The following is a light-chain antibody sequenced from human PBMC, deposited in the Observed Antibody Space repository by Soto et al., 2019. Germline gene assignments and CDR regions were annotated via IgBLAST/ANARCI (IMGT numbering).Light chain of an antibody. J-gene: IGKJ5*01. CDR1: QSVSSN. Sequence: EIVFTHSSATLSFSRVERATLSRRASQSVSSNLAWYQQKPGQAPRLLIYGASTRATGIPARFSGSGSGTEFTLTISSLQCEDFAVYYCQQYNNWPPPITFGQGTRLEIK. V-gene: IGKV3-15*01. CDR3: QQYNNWPPPIT. CDR2: GAS.